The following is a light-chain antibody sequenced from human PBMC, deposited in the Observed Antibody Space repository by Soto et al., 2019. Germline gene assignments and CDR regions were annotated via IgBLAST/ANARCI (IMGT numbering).Light chain of an antibody. J-gene: IGLJ3*02. CDR3: LLSYVGAQGLV. Sequence: QAVVTQEPSLTVSPGRAVTLTCASSTGAVTSSNHPNWFQKKPGQAPRAVIYSTSNKHSWTPARFSGSLLGGKAALTLSGVQHEDEAEDYCLLSYVGAQGLVFGGGTKLTVL. CDR1: TGAVTSSNH. CDR2: STS. V-gene: IGLV7-43*01.